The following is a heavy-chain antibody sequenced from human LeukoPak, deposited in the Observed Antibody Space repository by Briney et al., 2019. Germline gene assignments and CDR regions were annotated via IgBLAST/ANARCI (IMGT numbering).Heavy chain of an antibody. J-gene: IGHJ3*02. CDR1: GGSISSGSYY. CDR2: IYYSGST. V-gene: IGHV4-39*01. Sequence: TSETLSLTCTVSGGSISSGSYYWGWIRQPPGKGLEWIGSIYYSGSTYYNPSLKSRVTISVDTSKNQFSLKLSSVTAADTAVYYCASTIVVVPAAIPPFDAFDIWGQGTMVTVSS. CDR3: ASTIVVVPAAIPPFDAFDI. D-gene: IGHD2-2*02.